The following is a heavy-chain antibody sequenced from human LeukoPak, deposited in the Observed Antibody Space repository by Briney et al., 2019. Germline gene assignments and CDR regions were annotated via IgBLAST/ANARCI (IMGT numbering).Heavy chain of an antibody. Sequence: PSETLSLTCTVSGGSISSSAYHWGWIRQPPGKGLEWIGYIYYTGNTNYNPSLKSRVTISVDKSKNQFSLKLSSVTAADTAVYYCARVTFGGVIAAFDYWGQGTLVTVSS. D-gene: IGHD3-16*02. J-gene: IGHJ4*02. CDR2: IYYTGNT. CDR1: GGSISSSAYH. V-gene: IGHV4-61*05. CDR3: ARVTFGGVIAAFDY.